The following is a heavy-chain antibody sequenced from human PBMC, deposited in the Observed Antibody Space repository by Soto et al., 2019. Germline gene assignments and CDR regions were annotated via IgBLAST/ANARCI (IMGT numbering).Heavy chain of an antibody. V-gene: IGHV3-33*01. CDR1: GLKDSGYV. D-gene: IGHD1-1*01. CDR3: ASGIDYFDY. CDR2: IWFDGSEK. J-gene: IGHJ4*02. Sequence: PGGALRRSYEACGLKDSGYVMQWVRQAPGKGLEWVAAIWFDGSEKYYADSVKGRVTISRDNSKNTLDLQMNSLRGEDTAVYYCASGIDYFDYWGQGTLVTVSS.